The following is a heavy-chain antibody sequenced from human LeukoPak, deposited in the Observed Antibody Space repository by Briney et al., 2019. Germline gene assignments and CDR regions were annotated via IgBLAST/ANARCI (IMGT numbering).Heavy chain of an antibody. CDR3: ARGGQGEYVAEGDY. CDR1: GYTFTSYN. J-gene: IGHJ4*02. V-gene: IGHV1-46*01. D-gene: IGHD2/OR15-2a*01. CDR2: INPGGSST. Sequence: ASVKVSCKASGYTFTSYNIHWVRQAPGQGLEWMGMINPGGSSTTYAQKFQDRVTMTRDTSTSTVYMELSSLRSEDTAVYYCARGGQGEYVAEGDYWGQGTLVTVSS.